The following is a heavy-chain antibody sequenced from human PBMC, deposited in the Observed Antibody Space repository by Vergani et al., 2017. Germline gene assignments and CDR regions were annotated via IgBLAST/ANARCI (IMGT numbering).Heavy chain of an antibody. D-gene: IGHD2-15*01. CDR3: ASRYCSCCSCYNAFDI. CDR1: GYSFTSYW. J-gene: IGHJ3*02. V-gene: IGHV5-51*03. Sequence: EVQLVQSGAEVNKPGASLTISCTGSGYSFTSYWIGWVRQMPWKGLEWMGIIYPVDSDTRYSPSFQGQVTISADRSISTAYLQWSSLKASDTAMYYCASRYCSCCSCYNAFDIWGQGTMVTVSS. CDR2: IYPVDSDT.